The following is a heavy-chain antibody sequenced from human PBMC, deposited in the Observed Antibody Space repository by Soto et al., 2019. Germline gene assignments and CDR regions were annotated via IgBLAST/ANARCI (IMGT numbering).Heavy chain of an antibody. V-gene: IGHV3-74*01. J-gene: IGHJ4*02. CDR1: GFTFSSYW. Sequence: EVQLVESGGGLVQPGGSLRLSCAASGFTFSSYWMHWVRQAPGKGLMWVSRINTDGSSTSYADSVKGRFTISRDNAKNTLYLHMNSLRAEDTAVYYCARGIGVVVAGGLDYWGQGTLVTVSS. D-gene: IGHD6-19*01. CDR3: ARGIGVVVAGGLDY. CDR2: INTDGSST.